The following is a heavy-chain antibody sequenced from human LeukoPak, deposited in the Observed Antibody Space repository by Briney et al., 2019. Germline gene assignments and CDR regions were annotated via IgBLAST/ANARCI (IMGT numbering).Heavy chain of an antibody. CDR1: GGTFSSYA. CDR2: IIPIFGTA. Sequence: SVRVSCKASGGTFSSYAISWVRQAPGQGLEWMGGIIPIFGTANYAQKFQGRVTITADESTSTAYMELSSLRSEDTAVYYCARDHYYDSSGYLFDYWGQGTLVTVSS. CDR3: ARDHYYDSSGYLFDY. D-gene: IGHD3-22*01. J-gene: IGHJ4*02. V-gene: IGHV1-69*13.